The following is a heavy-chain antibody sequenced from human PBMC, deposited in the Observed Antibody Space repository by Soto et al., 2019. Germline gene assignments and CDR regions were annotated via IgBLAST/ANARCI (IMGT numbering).Heavy chain of an antibody. Sequence: GGSLRLSCAASGFTFSSYSMNWVRQAPGKGLEWVSYISSSSSTIYYADSVKGRFTISRDNAKNSLYLQMNSLRAEDTAVYYCARGLIVATGAYFDYWGQGTLVTVSS. V-gene: IGHV3-48*01. CDR1: GFTFSSYS. J-gene: IGHJ4*02. D-gene: IGHD5-12*01. CDR2: ISSSSSTI. CDR3: ARGLIVATGAYFDY.